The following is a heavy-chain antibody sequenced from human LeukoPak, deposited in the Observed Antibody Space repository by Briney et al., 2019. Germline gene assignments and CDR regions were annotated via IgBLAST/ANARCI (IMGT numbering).Heavy chain of an antibody. CDR1: GYSFTKHW. CDR2: IYPGDSDT. V-gene: IGHV5-51*01. D-gene: IGHD5-24*01. CDR3: ARPVEMATISAFDI. J-gene: IGHJ3*02. Sequence: GESLKISCKGSGYSFTKHWIAWVRQMPGKGLEWMGVIYPGDSDTKYSPSFQGQVTISADKSISTAYLQWSSLKASDTAMYYCARPVEMATISAFDIWGQGTMVTVSS.